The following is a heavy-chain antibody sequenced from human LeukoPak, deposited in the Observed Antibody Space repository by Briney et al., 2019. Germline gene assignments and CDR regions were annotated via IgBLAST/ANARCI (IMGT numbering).Heavy chain of an antibody. V-gene: IGHV3-23*01. CDR3: AKPRSGYVNWFNP. D-gene: IGHD3-3*01. CDR2: ISGSGGST. Sequence: GGSLRLSCAASGFTFSNYGMNWVRQAPGKGLEWVSAISGSGGSTYYADSVKGRFTISRDNSKNTLYLQMNSLRAEDTAVYYCAKPRSGYVNWFNPWGQGTLVTVSS. J-gene: IGHJ5*02. CDR1: GFTFSNYG.